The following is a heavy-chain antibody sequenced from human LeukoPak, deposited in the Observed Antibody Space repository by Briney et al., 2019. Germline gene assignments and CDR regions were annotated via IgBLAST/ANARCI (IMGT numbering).Heavy chain of an antibody. CDR1: GFTFSSYA. CDR3: ARCSGDCYTSTQGFDY. CDR2: ISYDGNHI. V-gene: IGHV3-30*04. J-gene: IGHJ4*02. D-gene: IGHD2-21*02. Sequence: PGRSLRLSCAASGFTFSSYAMHWVRQAPGKGLEWVADISYDGNHIFYADSVKGRFTISRDNSKNTLYLQMNSLTTEDTAVYYCARCSGDCYTSTQGFDYWGQGTLVTVSS.